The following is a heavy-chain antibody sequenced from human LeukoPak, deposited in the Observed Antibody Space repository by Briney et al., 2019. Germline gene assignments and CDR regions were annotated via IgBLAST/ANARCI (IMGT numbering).Heavy chain of an antibody. CDR2: IIPIFGTA. CDR3: ARDLYCTNGVCPNWFDP. D-gene: IGHD2-8*01. Sequence: SVKVSCKASRGTFSSYAISWVRQAPGQGLEWMGGIIPIFGTANYAQKFQGRVTITADESTSTAYMELSSLRSEDTAVYYCARDLYCTNGVCPNWFDPWGQGTLVTASS. J-gene: IGHJ5*02. V-gene: IGHV1-69*13. CDR1: RGTFSSYA.